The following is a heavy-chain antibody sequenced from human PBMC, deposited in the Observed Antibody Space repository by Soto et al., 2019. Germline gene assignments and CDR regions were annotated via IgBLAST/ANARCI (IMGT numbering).Heavy chain of an antibody. CDR2: ISPGSGNI. J-gene: IGHJ5*02. CDR1: GYTFVRYG. CDR3: ARDRMYTSSPDSWFDP. V-gene: IGHV1-18*01. D-gene: IGHD2-2*01. Sequence: GASVKVSRKTSGYTFVRYGINWVRQAAGQGLEWMGWISPGSGNIIYAQKFQGRVTVTTDTSTSTVFMDLRSLRFDVTAVYYCARDRMYTSSPDSWFDPWGQGTLVTVSS.